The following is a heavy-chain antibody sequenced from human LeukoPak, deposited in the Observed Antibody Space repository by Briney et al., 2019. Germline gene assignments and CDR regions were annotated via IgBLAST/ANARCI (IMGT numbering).Heavy chain of an antibody. CDR3: AKDRMVYGV. J-gene: IGHJ4*02. Sequence: GGSLRLSCAGSGFTLSSYAMHWVRQAPGKGLEWVAVISYDGSNKYYADSVKGRFTISRDNSKNTLYLQMNSLRAEDTAVYYCAKDRMVYGVWGQGTLVTVSS. CDR2: ISYDGSNK. D-gene: IGHD2-8*01. V-gene: IGHV3-30-3*01. CDR1: GFTLSSYA.